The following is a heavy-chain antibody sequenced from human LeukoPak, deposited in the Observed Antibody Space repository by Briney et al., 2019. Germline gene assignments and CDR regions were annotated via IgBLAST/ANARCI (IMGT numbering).Heavy chain of an antibody. CDR2: IYHSGST. Sequence: SETLSLTCSVSGYSISSGYYWGWIRQPPGKGLEWIGSIYHSGSTYYNPSLKSRVTISVDTSKNQFSLRLSSVTAADTAVYYCARHRPSDSSSWYLYYFDYWGQGTLVTVSS. CDR3: ARHRPSDSSSWYLYYFDY. D-gene: IGHD6-13*01. CDR1: GYSISSGYY. J-gene: IGHJ4*02. V-gene: IGHV4-38-2*02.